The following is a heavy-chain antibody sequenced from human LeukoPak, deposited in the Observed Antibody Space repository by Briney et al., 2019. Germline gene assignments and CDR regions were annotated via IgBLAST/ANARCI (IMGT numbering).Heavy chain of an antibody. D-gene: IGHD3-22*01. V-gene: IGHV4-59*01. Sequence: SETLSLTCTVSGGSISSYYWSWIRQPPGKGPEWIGYIYYSGSTNYNPSLKSRVTISVDTSKNQFSLKLSSVTAADTAVYYCARKRITMIVDIWGQGTTVTVSS. CDR2: IYYSGST. CDR1: GGSISSYY. J-gene: IGHJ6*02. CDR3: ARKRITMIVDI.